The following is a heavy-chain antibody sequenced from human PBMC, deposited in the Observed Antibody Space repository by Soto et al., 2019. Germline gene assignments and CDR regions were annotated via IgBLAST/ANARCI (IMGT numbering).Heavy chain of an antibody. V-gene: IGHV3-74*01. CDR3: ARWAGWFDP. Sequence: EVQLVESGGGLVQPGGSLSLSCAASGFTFSNSWMHWVRQAPGKGLVWVSRINGDGSSTTYADSVKGRFTISRDNAKNTLYLQMNSLRVEDTAVYYCARWAGWFDPWGQGTLVTVSS. CDR2: INGDGSST. J-gene: IGHJ5*02. CDR1: GFTFSNSW.